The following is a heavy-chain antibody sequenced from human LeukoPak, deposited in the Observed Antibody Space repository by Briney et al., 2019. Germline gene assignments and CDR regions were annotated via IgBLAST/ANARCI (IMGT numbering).Heavy chain of an antibody. CDR3: SRAGVVGALGWFDP. Sequence: SVKVSCKASGGTFSSYAISWVRQAPGQGLEWMGRIIPIFGTANYAQKFQGRVTITTDESTSTAYMELSSLRSEDTAVYYLSRAGVVGALGWFDPWGQGTLVTVSS. CDR1: GGTFSSYA. V-gene: IGHV1-69*05. D-gene: IGHD1-26*01. J-gene: IGHJ5*02. CDR2: IIPIFGTA.